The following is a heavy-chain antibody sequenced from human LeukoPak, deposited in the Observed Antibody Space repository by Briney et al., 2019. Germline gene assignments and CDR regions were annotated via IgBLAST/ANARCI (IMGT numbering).Heavy chain of an antibody. D-gene: IGHD3-16*01. CDR2: IRSNVFGGTT. J-gene: IGHJ4*02. Sequence: GSLRLSCTTSGFKFGDYAMSWVRQVPGKGLEWVGLIRSNVFGGTTEYAAPVKGRFSFSRDDSKNIVYLQMNSLKSEDTALYYCTRLRGGYFDSWGQGTRVTVSS. V-gene: IGHV3-49*04. CDR3: TRLRGGYFDS. CDR1: GFKFGDYA.